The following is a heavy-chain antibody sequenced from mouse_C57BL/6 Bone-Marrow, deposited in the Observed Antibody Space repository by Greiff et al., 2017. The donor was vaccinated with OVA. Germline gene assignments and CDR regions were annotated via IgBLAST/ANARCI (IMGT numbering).Heavy chain of an antibody. Sequence: VQLKESGTVLARPGASVKMSCKTSGYTFTSYWMHWVKQRPGQGLEWIGAIYPGNSDTSYNQKFKGKAKLTAVTSASTAYMELSSLINEDSAVYYGFYYDYDRAMDYWGQGTSVTVSS. CDR1: GYTFTSYW. D-gene: IGHD2-4*01. V-gene: IGHV1-5*01. J-gene: IGHJ4*01. CDR2: IYPGNSDT. CDR3: FYYDYDRAMDY.